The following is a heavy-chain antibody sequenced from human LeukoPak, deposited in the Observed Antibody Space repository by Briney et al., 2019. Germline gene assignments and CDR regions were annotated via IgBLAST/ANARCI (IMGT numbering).Heavy chain of an antibody. CDR1: GGSITSNSYY. CDR2: FYYSEST. Sequence: PSETLSLTCTVSGGSITSNSYYWGWIRQPPGKGLEWIGIFYYSESTYYNPSLKSRVTISVDTSKNQFSLKLSSVTAADTAVYHCARGLGCSGGSCYDSIWYNYYYYYMDVWGKGTTVTVSS. V-gene: IGHV4-39*07. D-gene: IGHD2-15*01. CDR3: ARGLGCSGGSCYDSIWYNYYYYYMDV. J-gene: IGHJ6*03.